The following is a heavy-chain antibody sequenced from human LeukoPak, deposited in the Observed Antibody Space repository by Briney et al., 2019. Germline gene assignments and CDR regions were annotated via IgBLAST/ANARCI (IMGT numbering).Heavy chain of an antibody. V-gene: IGHV3-74*01. CDR3: VFFYTGLKIPY. J-gene: IGHJ4*02. Sequence: GGSLRLSCAASGFTFNTYWMHWVRQAPGKGLVWVSDINPEGITSNYADSVRGRFTISRDNAQNTLYPQMDGLRAEDTGIYYCVFFYTGLKIPYWGQGALVTVS. CDR2: INPEGITS. CDR1: GFTFNTYW. D-gene: IGHD3/OR15-3a*01.